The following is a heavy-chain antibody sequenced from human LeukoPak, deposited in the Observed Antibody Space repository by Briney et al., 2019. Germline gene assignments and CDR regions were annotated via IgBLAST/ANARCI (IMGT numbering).Heavy chain of an antibody. J-gene: IGHJ4*02. CDR3: ASPPPPHSGSYYNY. CDR2: IIPIFGTA. CDR1: GGTFSSYA. V-gene: IGHV1-69*13. D-gene: IGHD3-10*01. Sequence: GASVKVSCKASGGTFSSYAISWVRQAPGQGLEWMGGIIPIFGTANYAQKFQGRVTITADESTSTAYMELSSLRPEDTAVYYCASPPPPHSGSYYNYWGQGTLVTVSS.